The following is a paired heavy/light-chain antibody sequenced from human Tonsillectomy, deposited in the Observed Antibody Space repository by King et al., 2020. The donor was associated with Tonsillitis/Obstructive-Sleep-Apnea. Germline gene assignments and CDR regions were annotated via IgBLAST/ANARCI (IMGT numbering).Light chain of an antibody. CDR1: SSNIGNNY. Sequence: QSVLTQPPSVSAAPGQKVTISCSGSSSNIGNNYVSWYQQLPGTAPKLLIYDNNKRPSGIPDRFSGSKSGTSATLGITGLQTGDEADYYCGTWDTSLSSGVFGTGTKVTVL. V-gene: IGLV1-51*01. CDR2: DNN. J-gene: IGLJ1*01. CDR3: GTWDTSLSSGV.
Heavy chain of an antibody. CDR3: AHALPISAAATRTFDV. V-gene: IGHV2-5*02. CDR1: GFSLRTFGLS. D-gene: IGHD6-13*01. J-gene: IGHJ3*01. CDR2: IYWDDDK. Sequence: QITLKESGPTLVKPTQTLTLTCTFSGFSLRTFGLSVGWIRQPPGKAPEWLALIYWDDDKRYSPSLKSRLTVTKDTSRNQVVLTMTNMDPADTATYFCAHALPISAAATRTFDVWGQGTMVTVSS.